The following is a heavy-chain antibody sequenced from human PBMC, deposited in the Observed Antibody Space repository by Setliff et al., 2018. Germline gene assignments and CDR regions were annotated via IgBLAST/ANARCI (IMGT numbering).Heavy chain of an antibody. CDR1: GFTFSTYE. Sequence: LSCAASGFTFSTYEMNWVRQAPGKGLEWVSYISSSGSTIYYVDSVKGRFTISRDNAKNSLYLQMNSLRAEDTAVYYCARYSSGWFFDYWGQGTPVTVSS. V-gene: IGHV3-48*03. CDR2: ISSSGSTI. J-gene: IGHJ4*02. CDR3: ARYSSGWFFDY. D-gene: IGHD6-19*01.